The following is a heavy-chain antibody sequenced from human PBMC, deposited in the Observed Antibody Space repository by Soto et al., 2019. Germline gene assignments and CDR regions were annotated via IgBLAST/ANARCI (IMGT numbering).Heavy chain of an antibody. D-gene: IGHD1-1*01. J-gene: IGHJ4*02. CDR2: SFYSGST. Sequence: PSETLSLTWTISNGSISTYYCGWIRQPPGKGLEWIGYSFYSGSTNYNPSLESRVTISVDTSKNQFSLKVNSVTAADTAVYYCARHYPIGNNWTYFDYWGQGTLVTVSA. V-gene: IGHV4-59*08. CDR1: NGSISTYY. CDR3: ARHYPIGNNWTYFDY.